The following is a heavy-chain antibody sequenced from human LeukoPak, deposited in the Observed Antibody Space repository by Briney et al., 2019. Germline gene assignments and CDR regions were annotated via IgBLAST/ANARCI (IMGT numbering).Heavy chain of an antibody. V-gene: IGHV3-30*18. CDR2: ISYDGSNK. CDR1: GFTFSSYG. D-gene: IGHD3-9*01. CDR3: AKANILTGYYYYYGMDV. J-gene: IGHJ6*02. Sequence: PGRSLRLPCAASGFTFSSYGMHWVRQAPGKGLEWVAVISYDGSNKYYADSVKGRFTISRDNSKNTLYLQMNSLRAEDTAVYYCAKANILTGYYYYYGMDVWGQGTTVTVSS.